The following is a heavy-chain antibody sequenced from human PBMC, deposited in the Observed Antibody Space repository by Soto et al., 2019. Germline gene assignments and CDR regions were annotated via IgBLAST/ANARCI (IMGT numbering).Heavy chain of an antibody. CDR2: ISYDGSNK. V-gene: IGHV3-30*18. D-gene: IGHD3-10*01. J-gene: IGHJ6*02. CDR3: AKDSTMVYYYGMDV. Sequence: GGSLRLSCAASGFTFSSYGMHWVRQAPGKGLEWVAVISYDGSNKYYADSVKGRFTISRDNSKNTLYLQMNSLRAEDTAVYYCAKDSTMVYYYGMDVWGQGTTVTVS. CDR1: GFTFSSYG.